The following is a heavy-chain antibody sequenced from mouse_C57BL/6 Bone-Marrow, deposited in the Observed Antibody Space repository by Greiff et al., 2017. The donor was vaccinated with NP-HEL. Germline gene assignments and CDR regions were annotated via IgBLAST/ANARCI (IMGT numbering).Heavy chain of an antibody. V-gene: IGHV1-82*01. D-gene: IGHD2-5*01. CDR3: ARGYSNYVNY. J-gene: IGHJ2*01. Sequence: QVQLQQSGPELVKPGASVKISCKASGYAFSSSWMNWVKQRPGKGLEWIGRIYPGDGDTNYNGKFKGKATLTVDKPSSTAYMQLSSLTSEDSAVYYCARGYSNYVNYWGQGTTLTVSS. CDR1: GYAFSSSW. CDR2: IYPGDGDT.